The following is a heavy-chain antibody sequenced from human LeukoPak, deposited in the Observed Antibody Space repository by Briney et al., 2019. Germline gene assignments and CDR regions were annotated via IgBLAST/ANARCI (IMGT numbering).Heavy chain of an antibody. CDR3: AKGSQSRSIAWVGY. J-gene: IGHJ4*02. CDR1: GFTFSSYA. Sequence: GGSLRLSCAASGFTFSSYAMSWVRQAPGKGLERVSAISGSGGSTYYADSVNGRFTISRDNSKTTLYLQMNSLRAEATAVYYCAKGSQSRSIAWVGYWGQGTLVTVSS. CDR2: ISGSGGST. V-gene: IGHV3-23*01. D-gene: IGHD6-6*01.